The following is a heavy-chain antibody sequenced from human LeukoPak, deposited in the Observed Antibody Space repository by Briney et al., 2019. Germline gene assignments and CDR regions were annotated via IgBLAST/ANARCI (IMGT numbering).Heavy chain of an antibody. CDR1: GYTFTGYY. CDR3: ARPYYYGSGSYYNPFDY. D-gene: IGHD3-10*01. V-gene: IGHV1-2*02. J-gene: IGHJ4*02. Sequence: ASVKVSRKASGYTFTGYYMHWVRQAPGQGLEWMGWINPNSGGTNYAQKFQGRVTMTRDTSISTAYMELSRLRSDDTAVYYCARPYYYGSGSYYNPFDYWGQGTLVTVSS. CDR2: INPNSGGT.